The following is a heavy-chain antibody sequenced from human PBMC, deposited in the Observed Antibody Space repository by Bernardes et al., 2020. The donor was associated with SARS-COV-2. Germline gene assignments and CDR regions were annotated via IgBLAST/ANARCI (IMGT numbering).Heavy chain of an antibody. CDR2: IYSSRSS. Sequence: SETRSPACYVSGGSVSSRNYYWGWIRQPAGKGMEWIGCIYSSRSSYYNPPIQSRVTESLDTSKNQFSLRLSFVTAADTAVNFCAGSAWGIGCYIGGVRSWDYGMDVWDQGTTVTVTS. D-gene: IGHD2-15*01. J-gene: IGHJ6*02. V-gene: IGHV4-39*01. CDR1: GGSVSSRNYY. CDR3: AGSAWGIGCYIGGVRSWDYGMDV.